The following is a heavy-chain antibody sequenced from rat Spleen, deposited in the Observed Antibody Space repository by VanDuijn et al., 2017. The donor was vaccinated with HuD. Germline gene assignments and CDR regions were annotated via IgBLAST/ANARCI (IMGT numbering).Heavy chain of an antibody. J-gene: IGHJ2*01. CDR2: IKSGGNT. V-gene: IGHV2-19*01. D-gene: IGHD1-10*01. CDR3: TRGIYNNYFDY. CDR1: GFSLTDYS. Sequence: QVQLRESGPGLVQPSQTLSLTCTVSGFSLTDYSVHWVRQPPGKGLEWMGRIKSGGNTGYNSALKSRLSISRDTSMSQVFLKMNSLQTEDTAIYFCTRGIYNNYFDYWGQGVMVTVSS.